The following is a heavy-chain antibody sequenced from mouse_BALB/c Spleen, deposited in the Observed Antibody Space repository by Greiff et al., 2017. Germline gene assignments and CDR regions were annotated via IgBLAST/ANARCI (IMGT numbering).Heavy chain of an antibody. CDR1: GFTFSSFG. D-gene: IGHD2-3*01. CDR2: ISSGSSTI. V-gene: IGHV5-17*02. CDR3: AREGLLRRSAMDY. Sequence: EVKVVESGGGLVQPGGSRKLSCAASGFTFSSFGMHWVRQAPEKGLEWVAYISSGSSTIYYADTVKGRFTISRDNPKNTLFLQMTSLRSEDTAMYYCAREGLLRRSAMDYWGQGTSVTVSS. J-gene: IGHJ4*01.